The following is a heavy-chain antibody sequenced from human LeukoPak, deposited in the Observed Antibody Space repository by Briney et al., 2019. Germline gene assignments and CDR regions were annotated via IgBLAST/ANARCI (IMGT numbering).Heavy chain of an antibody. D-gene: IGHD5-12*01. J-gene: IGHJ4*02. V-gene: IGHV4-59*08. CDR1: GGSISPYC. CDR3: ASSIVATITSFDY. CDR2: IYSSANT. Sequence: PSETLSLTCTVSGGSISPYCWSWIRQPPGKGLEWIGYIYSSANTNYNPSLKGRVTMSVDTSKNQFSLTLSSVTAADTAVYYCASSIVATITSFDYWGQGTLVTVSS.